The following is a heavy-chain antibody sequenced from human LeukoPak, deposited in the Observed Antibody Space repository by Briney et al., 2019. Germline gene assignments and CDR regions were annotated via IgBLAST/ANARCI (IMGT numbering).Heavy chain of an antibody. CDR2: INSDGSST. V-gene: IGHV3-74*01. Sequence: GGSLRLSCAASGFTFDDYTMHWVRQAPGKGLVWVSRINSDGSSTTYADSVKGRFTISRDNAKNRLYLQMNSLRAEDTAVYYCASPNFRWGELSYLPNYWGQGTLVTVSS. CDR1: GFTFDDYT. J-gene: IGHJ4*02. CDR3: ASPNFRWGELSYLPNY. D-gene: IGHD3-16*02.